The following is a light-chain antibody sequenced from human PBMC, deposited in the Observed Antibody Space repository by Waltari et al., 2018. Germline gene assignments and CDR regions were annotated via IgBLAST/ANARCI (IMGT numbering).Light chain of an antibody. Sequence: DIQMTQSPSTLSASVGDRVTITCRASQSISTWLAWYQQKPGKAPKLLIYMASNLEGGVPSRVSGSGSGTEFTLTISSLQPDDFATYYCHQYVASPPTFGQGTKVEIK. J-gene: IGKJ1*01. CDR3: HQYVASPPT. CDR1: QSISTW. V-gene: IGKV1-5*03. CDR2: MAS.